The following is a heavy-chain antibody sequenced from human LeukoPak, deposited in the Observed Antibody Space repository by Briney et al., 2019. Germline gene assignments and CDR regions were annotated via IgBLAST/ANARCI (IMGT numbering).Heavy chain of an antibody. V-gene: IGHV3-21*01. CDR3: ARDRFLGSYYGSGSPGVFDI. Sequence: GGSLRLSCAASGFTFSNYGMNWVRQAPGKGLEWVSSISIGSNYIYYGDSVKGRFTISRDNAKNSLSLQMNSLRADDTAVYYCARDRFLGSYYGSGSPGVFDIWGQGTMVTVSS. D-gene: IGHD3-10*01. CDR2: ISIGSNYI. J-gene: IGHJ3*02. CDR1: GFTFSNYG.